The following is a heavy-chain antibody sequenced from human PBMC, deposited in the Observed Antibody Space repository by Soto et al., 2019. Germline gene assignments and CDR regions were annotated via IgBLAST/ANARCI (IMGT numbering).Heavy chain of an antibody. Sequence: ASVKVSCKAPGYTFTSYGISWVRQAPGQGLEWMGWISAYNGNTNYAQKLQGRVTMTTDTSTSTAYMELRSLRSDDTAVYYCARLDTAMSYFDYWGQGTLVTVSS. CDR2: ISAYNGNT. CDR3: ARLDTAMSYFDY. J-gene: IGHJ4*02. CDR1: GYTFTSYG. V-gene: IGHV1-18*01. D-gene: IGHD5-18*01.